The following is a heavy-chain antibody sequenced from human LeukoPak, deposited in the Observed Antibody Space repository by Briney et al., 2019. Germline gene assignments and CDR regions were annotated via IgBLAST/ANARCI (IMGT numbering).Heavy chain of an antibody. Sequence: GSLRLSCEVSGFTFSRHWMHWVRQPPGKGLEWIASIYSSGATYYNPSLKSRVIISVDTSKNQISLKLSSVTASDTAVYYCARHSMRYNWFDPWGQGTLVTVSS. D-gene: IGHD2/OR15-2a*01. CDR2: IYSSGAT. CDR3: ARHSMRYNWFDP. V-gene: IGHV4-59*04. CDR1: GFTFSRHW. J-gene: IGHJ5*02.